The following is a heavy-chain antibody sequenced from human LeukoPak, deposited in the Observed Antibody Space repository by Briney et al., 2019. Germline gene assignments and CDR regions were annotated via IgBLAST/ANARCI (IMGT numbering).Heavy chain of an antibody. J-gene: IGHJ3*02. CDR2: IYHSGST. Sequence: SETLPLTCAVSGGSISSGGYSWSWIRQPPGKGLEWIRYIYHSGSTYYNPSLKSRVTISVDRSKNQFSLKLSSVTAADTAVYYCARGSWLSSAFDIWGQGTMVTVSS. V-gene: IGHV4-30-2*01. D-gene: IGHD3-16*02. CDR1: GGSISSGGYS. CDR3: ARGSWLSSAFDI.